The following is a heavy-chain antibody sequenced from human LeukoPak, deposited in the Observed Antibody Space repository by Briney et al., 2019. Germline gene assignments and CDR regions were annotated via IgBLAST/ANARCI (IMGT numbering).Heavy chain of an antibody. CDR1: GGSVSSGSYY. CDR2: IYYSGST. V-gene: IGHV4-61*01. J-gene: IGHJ6*04. Sequence: SETLSLTCTVSGGSVSSGSYYWSWIRQPPGKGLEWIGYIYYSGSTNYNPSLKSRVTISVDTSKNQFSLKLSSVTAADTAAYYCARDLVVVVAATMDYGMDVWGKGTTVTVSS. CDR3: ARDLVVVVAATMDYGMDV. D-gene: IGHD2-15*01.